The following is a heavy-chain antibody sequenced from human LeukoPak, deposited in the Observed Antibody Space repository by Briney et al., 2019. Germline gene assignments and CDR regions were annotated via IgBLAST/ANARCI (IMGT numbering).Heavy chain of an antibody. CDR3: ARSRPTYYYDSSGTNFDY. V-gene: IGHV4-59*08. CDR2: IYYSGST. Sequence: KPSETLSLTCTVPGGSLSSYYWSWIRQPPGKGLEWIGYIYYSGSTNYNPSLKSRVTISVDTSKNQFSLKLSSVTAADTAVYYCARSRPTYYYDSSGTNFDYWGQGTLVTVSS. D-gene: IGHD3-22*01. J-gene: IGHJ4*02. CDR1: GGSLSSYY.